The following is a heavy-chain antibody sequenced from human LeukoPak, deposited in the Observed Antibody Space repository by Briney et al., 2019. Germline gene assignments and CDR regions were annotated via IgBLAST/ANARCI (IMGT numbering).Heavy chain of an antibody. CDR3: ARDTFRDIAAAGTFDY. CDR1: GYTFTGYY. CDR2: INPNSGGT. J-gene: IGHJ4*02. Sequence: ASVKVSCKASGYTFTGYYMHWVRQAPGQGLEWMGWINPNSGGTNYAQKFQGRVTMTRDTSISTAYMELSRLRSDDTAVYYCARDTFRDIAAAGTFDYWGQGTLVTVSS. D-gene: IGHD6-13*01. V-gene: IGHV1-2*02.